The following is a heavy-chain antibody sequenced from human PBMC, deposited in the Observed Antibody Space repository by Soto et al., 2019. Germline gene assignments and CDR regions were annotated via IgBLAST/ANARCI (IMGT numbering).Heavy chain of an antibody. CDR3: ARSGYSSGWYHWYFDF. J-gene: IGHJ2*01. D-gene: IGHD6-19*01. Sequence: QVQLVQSGAEVKKPGASVKISCKTSGYIFINYAMHWVRQAPGQRLEWMGWINGGNGNTQYSQKFQGRVTITRDTSAITIYMELISRTSEDTAVFYCARSGYSSGWYHWYFDFSGRGTLVTVSS. V-gene: IGHV1-3*01. CDR2: INGGNGNT. CDR1: GYIFINYA.